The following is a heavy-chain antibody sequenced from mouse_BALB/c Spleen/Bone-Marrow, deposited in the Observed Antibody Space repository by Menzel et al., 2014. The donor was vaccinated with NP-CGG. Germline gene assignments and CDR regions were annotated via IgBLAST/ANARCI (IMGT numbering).Heavy chain of an antibody. Sequence: VQLQQSGAELVRPGASVKLSCKASGYTFTSYWINWVKQRPGQGLEWIGNIYPSDSYTNYNQKFKDKATLTVDKSSSTAYMQLSSPTSEDSAVYYCTREGYYGSIYVDYWGKGTTLTVSS. J-gene: IGHJ2*01. D-gene: IGHD1-1*01. CDR3: TREGYYGSIYVDY. V-gene: IGHV1-69*02. CDR1: GYTFTSYW. CDR2: IYPSDSYT.